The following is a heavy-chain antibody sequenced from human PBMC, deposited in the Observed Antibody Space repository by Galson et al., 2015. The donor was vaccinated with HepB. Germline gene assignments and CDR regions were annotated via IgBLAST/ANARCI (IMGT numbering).Heavy chain of an antibody. V-gene: IGHV3-23*01. D-gene: IGHD4-17*01. CDR3: AKGYGLFDL. CDR2: ISANGGSR. J-gene: IGHJ5*02. CDR1: RFTFGSTA. Sequence: SLRLSCAASRFTFGSTAMTWVRQAPGKGLEWVSGISANGGSRFYAESVKGRFTISRDNSKNTLPFQMNSLRAEDTAVYYCAKGYGLFDLWGQGTLVTVSS.